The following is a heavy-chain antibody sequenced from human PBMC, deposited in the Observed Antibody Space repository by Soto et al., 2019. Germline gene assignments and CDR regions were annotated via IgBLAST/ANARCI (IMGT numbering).Heavy chain of an antibody. D-gene: IGHD4-4*01. V-gene: IGHV3-11*01. CDR2: ISSSGSTI. Sequence: SLRLSCAASGFTFSDYYMSWIRQAPGKGLEWVSYISSSGSTIYYADSVKGRFTISRDNAKNSLYLQMNSLRAEDTAVYYCARDQYSNYGLSNWFDPWGQGTLVTVSS. CDR3: ARDQYSNYGLSNWFDP. CDR1: GFTFSDYY. J-gene: IGHJ5*02.